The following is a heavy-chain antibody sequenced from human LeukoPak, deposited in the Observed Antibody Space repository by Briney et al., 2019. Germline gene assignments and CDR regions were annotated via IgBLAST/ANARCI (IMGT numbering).Heavy chain of an antibody. J-gene: IGHJ4*02. CDR1: GFTFSDYY. Sequence: PGGSLRLSCVASGFTFSDYYMSWIRQAPGKGLEWISYITNSGSTTFYADSVKGRFSISRDNANNSLFLQMNSLRAEDTAVYYCTTVRVNDYIWGSYRYSYFDYWGQGTLVTASS. D-gene: IGHD3-16*02. V-gene: IGHV3-11*01. CDR2: ITNSGSTT. CDR3: TTVRVNDYIWGSYRYSYFDY.